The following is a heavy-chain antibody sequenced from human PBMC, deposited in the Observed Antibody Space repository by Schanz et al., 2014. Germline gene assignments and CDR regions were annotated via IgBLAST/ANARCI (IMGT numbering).Heavy chain of an antibody. CDR3: AGLSGKNWNDEGAEEGFDI. V-gene: IGHV3-30*04. CDR2: ISYDGSNT. Sequence: QVQLVESGGGVVQPGRSLRLSCAASGFSFSTYAMHWVRQAPGKGLEWVVVISYDGSNTFYADSVRGRFTISRDNSKNTLSLQMNSLRAEDTAVYYCAGLSGKNWNDEGAEEGFDIWGQGTMVAVS. D-gene: IGHD1-1*01. J-gene: IGHJ3*02. CDR1: GFSFSTYA.